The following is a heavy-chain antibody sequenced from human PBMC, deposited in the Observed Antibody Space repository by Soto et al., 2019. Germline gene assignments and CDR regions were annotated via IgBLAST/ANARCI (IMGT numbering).Heavy chain of an antibody. CDR1: GYTFTNYG. V-gene: IGHV1-18*01. D-gene: IGHD2-15*01. CDR2: ISPYNGKT. J-gene: IGHJ3*02. CDR3: ARDIYGGNCCDAFDI. Sequence: QAQLAQSGAEVKKPGASVNISCKASGYTFTNYGFIWVRQAPGHGLEWVGWISPYNGKTENAQKFKGRVTITKNKPTSTAYMELRSLRSDDTAVYYCARDIYGGNCCDAFDIWGQGTMVTVSS.